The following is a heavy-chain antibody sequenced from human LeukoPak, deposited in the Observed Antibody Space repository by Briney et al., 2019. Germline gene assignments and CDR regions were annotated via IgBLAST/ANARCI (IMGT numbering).Heavy chain of an antibody. CDR3: ARDLSGSYLYYFDY. CDR1: GFTFSSYS. Sequence: GGSLRLSCAASGFTFSSYSMNWVRQAPGKGLEWVSSISSSSTYIYYVDSVKGRFTISRDNAKKSLYLQMNSLRAEDTAVYYCARDLSGSYLYYFDYWGQGTLVTVSS. J-gene: IGHJ4*02. CDR2: ISSSSTYI. V-gene: IGHV3-21*01. D-gene: IGHD1-26*01.